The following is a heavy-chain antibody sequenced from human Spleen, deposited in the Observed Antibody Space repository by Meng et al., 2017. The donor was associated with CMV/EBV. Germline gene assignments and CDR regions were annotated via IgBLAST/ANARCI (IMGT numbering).Heavy chain of an antibody. D-gene: IGHD1-7*01. Sequence: SETLSLTCTVSGGSISSYYWSWIRQPPGKGLEWIGYIYYSGSTNYNPSLKSRVTISIDTSKSQFSLKVFSVTAADTAVYYCARSTGTTRTGFDYWGQGTLVTVSS. CDR1: GGSISSYY. V-gene: IGHV4-59*01. CDR3: ARSTGTTRTGFDY. J-gene: IGHJ4*02. CDR2: IYYSGST.